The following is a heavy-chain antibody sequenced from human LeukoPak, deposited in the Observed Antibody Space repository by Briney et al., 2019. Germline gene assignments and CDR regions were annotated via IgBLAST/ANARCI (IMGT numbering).Heavy chain of an antibody. J-gene: IGHJ3*02. CDR2: IRYDGSNK. D-gene: IGHD2-2*02. Sequence: PGGSLRLSCAASGFTFSSYGMHWVRQAPGKGLEWVAFIRYDGSNKYYADSVKGRFTISRDNTKNTLYLQMNSLRAEDTAVYYCAKDHRNYKYCSSTSCYTDAFDIWGQGTMVTVSS. CDR3: AKDHRNYKYCSSTSCYTDAFDI. CDR1: GFTFSSYG. V-gene: IGHV3-30*02.